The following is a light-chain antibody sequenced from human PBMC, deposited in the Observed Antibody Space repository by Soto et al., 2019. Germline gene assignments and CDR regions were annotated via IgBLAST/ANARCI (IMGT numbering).Light chain of an antibody. CDR2: DDS. CDR3: QVWDDSSDHVV. Sequence: YELTQPPSVPVAPGQTATITCGGNNIGNKGVHWYQQKAGQAPVLVVYDDSDRPSGIPERFSGSNSGDTATLTISRVEAGDEADYYCQVWDDSSDHVVFGGGTKLTVL. J-gene: IGLJ2*01. V-gene: IGLV3-21*02. CDR1: NIGNKG.